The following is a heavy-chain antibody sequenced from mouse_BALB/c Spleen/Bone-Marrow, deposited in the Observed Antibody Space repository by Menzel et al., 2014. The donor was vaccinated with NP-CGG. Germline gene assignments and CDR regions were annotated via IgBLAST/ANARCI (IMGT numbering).Heavy chain of an antibody. CDR1: GFNIKDTY. CDR2: IDPANGNT. V-gene: IGHV14-3*02. D-gene: IGHD2-14*01. J-gene: IGHJ2*01. Sequence: SGAELVKPGASVKLACTASGFNIKDTYMHWVKQRPEQGLEWIGRIDPANGNTKYDPKFQGKATITADTSSNTASLQLSSLTSEDTAVYYCARYRLGTYYDYRGQGTNLTVYS. CDR3: ARYRLGTYYDY.